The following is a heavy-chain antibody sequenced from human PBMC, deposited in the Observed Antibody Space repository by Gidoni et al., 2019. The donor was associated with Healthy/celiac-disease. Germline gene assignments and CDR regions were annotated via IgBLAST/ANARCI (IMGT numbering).Heavy chain of an antibody. Sequence: QVQLPQWGAGLLKPSETLSLTCAVYGGSFSGYYWRWIRQPPGKGLEWIGEINHSGSTNYNPSLKSRVTISVDTSKNQFSLKLSAVTAADTAVYYCARGAFRYSYGTYYYYGMDVWGQGTTVTVSS. V-gene: IGHV4-34*01. J-gene: IGHJ6*02. CDR2: INHSGST. CDR3: ARGAFRYSYGTYYYYGMDV. D-gene: IGHD5-18*01. CDR1: GGSFSGYY.